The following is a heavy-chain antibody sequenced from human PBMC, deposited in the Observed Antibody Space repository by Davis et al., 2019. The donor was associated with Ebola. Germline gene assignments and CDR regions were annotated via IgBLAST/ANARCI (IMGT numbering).Heavy chain of an antibody. CDR1: GFTFTTYY. D-gene: IGHD2-15*01. Sequence: GGSLRLSCAASGFTFTTYYITWVRQAPGKGLEWVAVISYDGSNKYYADSVKGRFTISRDNSKNTLYLQMNSLRAEDTAVYYCAAADIVVVVDGTSYPHAFDTWGQGTVVTVSS. V-gene: IGHV3-30-3*01. CDR2: ISYDGSNK. J-gene: IGHJ3*02. CDR3: AAADIVVVVDGTSYPHAFDT.